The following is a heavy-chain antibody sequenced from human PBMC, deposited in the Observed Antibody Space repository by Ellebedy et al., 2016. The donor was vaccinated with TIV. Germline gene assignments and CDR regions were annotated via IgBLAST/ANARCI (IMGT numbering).Heavy chain of an antibody. J-gene: IGHJ4*02. CDR1: GFTFSSYG. V-gene: IGHV3-33*01. CDR3: TRAPEPHYYDSSGPHDY. CDR2: LWYDGSNK. Sequence: GESLKISCAASGFTFSSYGMHWVRQAPGKGLEWVAVLWYDGSNKYYAYSVKGRFTISRDNSKNTLDLQMNRLRAEDMAVYYCTRAPEPHYYDSSGPHDYWGQGTLVIVSS. D-gene: IGHD3-22*01.